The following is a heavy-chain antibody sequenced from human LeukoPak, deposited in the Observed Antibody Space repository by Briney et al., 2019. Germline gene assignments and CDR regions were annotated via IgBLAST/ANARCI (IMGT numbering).Heavy chain of an antibody. CDR2: INPSGGTT. CDR1: GYSFTTFY. Sequence: ASVKVSCKASGYSFTTFYMHWVRQAPGQGLEWIGIINPSGGTTSQAQKFQGRVTMTRDTSTSTVYMELSSLRSEDTAVYYCASLATIGSDSFDIWGQGTMVTVSS. V-gene: IGHV1-46*01. CDR3: ASLATIGSDSFDI. J-gene: IGHJ3*02. D-gene: IGHD2-2*03.